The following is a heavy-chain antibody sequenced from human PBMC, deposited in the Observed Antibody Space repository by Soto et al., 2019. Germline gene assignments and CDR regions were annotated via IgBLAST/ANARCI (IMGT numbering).Heavy chain of an antibody. CDR3: ARARFIVVVVAATRGDAFDI. Sequence: QVQLVQSGAEVKKPGSSVKVSCKASGGTFSSYAISWVRQAPGQGLEWMGGIIPIFGTANYAQKFQGRVTITADESTSTAYMELSSLRSEDTAVYYCARARFIVVVVAATRGDAFDIWGQGTMVTVSS. D-gene: IGHD2-15*01. V-gene: IGHV1-69*01. CDR1: GGTFSSYA. J-gene: IGHJ3*02. CDR2: IIPIFGTA.